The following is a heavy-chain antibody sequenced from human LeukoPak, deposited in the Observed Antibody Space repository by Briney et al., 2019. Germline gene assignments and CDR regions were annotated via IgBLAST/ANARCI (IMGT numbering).Heavy chain of an antibody. J-gene: IGHJ3*02. Sequence: SVKVSCKASGGTFSSYAISWVRQAPGQGLEWMGGIIPIFGTANYAQKFQGRVTITADESTSTAYMELSSLRSEDTAVYYCAGHTHLYQLLRMYDAFGIWGQGTMVTVSS. CDR1: GGTFSSYA. V-gene: IGHV1-69*13. D-gene: IGHD2-2*01. CDR2: IIPIFGTA. CDR3: AGHTHLYQLLRMYDAFGI.